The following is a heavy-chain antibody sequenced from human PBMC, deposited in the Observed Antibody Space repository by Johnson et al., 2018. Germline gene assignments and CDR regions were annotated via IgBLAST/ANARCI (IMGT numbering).Heavy chain of an antibody. Sequence: QVQLQQWGAGPLKPSETLSLTCAVHGGSLSGFYWNWVRQAQGKGLVWIGEIDRSGDTSYDPSLKSRGSISVDKYTNQLSLTLTSVTAADKGVYFRARGSRIRSIDFGDYPLQEGPLEVYQYPLDVWGQGTTVTVSS. CDR2: IDRSGDT. CDR3: ARGSRIRSIDFGDYPLQEGPLEVYQYPLDV. CDR1: GGSLSGFY. V-gene: IGHV4-34*01. D-gene: IGHD4-17*01. J-gene: IGHJ6*02.